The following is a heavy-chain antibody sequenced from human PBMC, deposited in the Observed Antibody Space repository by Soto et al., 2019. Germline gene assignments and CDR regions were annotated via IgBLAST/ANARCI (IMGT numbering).Heavy chain of an antibody. V-gene: IGHV3-23*01. CDR3: AKSKTTYCGGDCYSGY. CDR2: SSGRGGCT. D-gene: IGHD2-21*02. J-gene: IGHJ4*02. Sequence: PGVSLRRSWSAAGISFSSYAMSWVRQAPGKRLECVSPSSGRGGCTYYADSVQGRFTISRDNSKSTLYLQMNSLRAEDTAVYYCAKSKTTYCGGDCYSGYCGQGTLVTVSS. CDR1: GISFSSYA.